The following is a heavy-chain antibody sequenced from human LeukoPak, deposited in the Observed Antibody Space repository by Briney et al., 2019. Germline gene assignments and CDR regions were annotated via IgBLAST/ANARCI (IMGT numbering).Heavy chain of an antibody. V-gene: IGHV3-21*01. J-gene: IGHJ4*02. Sequence: PGGSLRLSCAASGITFNSYTMNWVRQAPGKGLEWVSSIISSSCYIYYAASVKGRFTISRDNAKNSLYLQMNRLRAEDTAVYYCARERQLERLAFGKEGSACDSWGQGTLVTVSS. CDR1: GITFNSYT. CDR2: IISSSCYI. D-gene: IGHD1-1*01. CDR3: ARERQLERLAFGKEGSACDS.